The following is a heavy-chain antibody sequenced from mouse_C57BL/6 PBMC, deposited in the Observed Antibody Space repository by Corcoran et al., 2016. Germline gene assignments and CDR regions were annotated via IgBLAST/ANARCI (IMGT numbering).Heavy chain of an antibody. CDR2: IYPGSGNT. J-gene: IGHJ4*01. CDR3: VRWDYGSSYAMDY. Sequence: QVQLKQSGAELVRPGASVKLSCKASGYTFTDYYINWVKQRPGQGLEWIARIYPGSGNTYYNEKFKGKATLTAEKSSSTAYMQLSSLTSEDSAVYFCVRWDYGSSYAMDYWGQGTSVTVSS. V-gene: IGHV1-76*01. D-gene: IGHD1-1*01. CDR1: GYTFTDYY.